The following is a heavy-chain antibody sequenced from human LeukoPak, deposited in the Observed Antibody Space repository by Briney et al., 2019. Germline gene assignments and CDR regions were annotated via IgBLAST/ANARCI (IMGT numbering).Heavy chain of an antibody. CDR2: INPNIGDA. J-gene: IGHJ5*01. CDR1: GYTFTDYF. Sequence: VASVKVSCKASGYTFTDYFIHWVRQAPGQGLEWMGWINPNIGDASYAQKFQDRVTMTRDRSINTACMELSRLTSDDTAVYYCARMALDGGDSIGFDSWGQGTLVTVSS. D-gene: IGHD2-21*02. CDR3: ARMALDGGDSIGFDS. V-gene: IGHV1-2*02.